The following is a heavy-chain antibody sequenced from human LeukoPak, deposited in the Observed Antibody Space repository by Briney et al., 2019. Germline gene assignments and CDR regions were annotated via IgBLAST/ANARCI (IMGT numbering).Heavy chain of an antibody. D-gene: IGHD4-11*01. Sequence: QPGGSLRLSCATSGFTFSTSGMHWVRQAPGKGLEWVAFIRYDGSNTYHADSVKGRFTVSRDNSKNTLYLQMNSLRAEDTAVYYCAREMTTHFDYWGQGTLVTVSS. CDR1: GFTFSTSG. CDR2: IRYDGSNT. V-gene: IGHV3-30*02. J-gene: IGHJ4*02. CDR3: AREMTTHFDY.